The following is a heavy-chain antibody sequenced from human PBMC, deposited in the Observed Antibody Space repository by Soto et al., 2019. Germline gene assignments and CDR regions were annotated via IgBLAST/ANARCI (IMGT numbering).Heavy chain of an antibody. Sequence: QVQLVQSGAEVKKPGSSVKVSCKASRGTFSSYAISWVRQAPGQGLEWMGGIIPIFGTANYAQKFQGRVTITADKSTSTAYMELSSLRSEDTAVYYCARDRVYSYGFRRGFQHWGQGTLVTVSS. J-gene: IGHJ1*01. CDR2: IIPIFGTA. CDR3: ARDRVYSYGFRRGFQH. CDR1: RGTFSSYA. V-gene: IGHV1-69*06. D-gene: IGHD5-18*01.